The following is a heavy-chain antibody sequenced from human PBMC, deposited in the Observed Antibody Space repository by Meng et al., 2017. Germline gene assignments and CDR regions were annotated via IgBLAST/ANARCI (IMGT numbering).Heavy chain of an antibody. J-gene: IGHJ4*02. V-gene: IGHV4-34*01. CDR1: GGSFSGYY. CDR2: INHSGST. D-gene: IGHD6-6*01. CDR3: ARRGIAARPFYY. Sequence: LRKGGAGLLKPSETLSLTCAVYGGSFSGYYWSWIRQPPGKGPEWIGEINHSGSTNYNPSLKSRVTISVDTSKNQFSLKLSSVTAADTAVYYCARRGIAARPFYYWGQGTLVTVSS.